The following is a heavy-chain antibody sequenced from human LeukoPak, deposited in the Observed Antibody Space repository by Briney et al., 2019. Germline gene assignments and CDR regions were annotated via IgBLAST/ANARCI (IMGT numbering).Heavy chain of an antibody. CDR3: ARDRASIFGVPSYFDY. Sequence: GGSLRLSCAASGFTFSSYEMNWVRQAPGKGLEWVSYIGSSGSTIYYADSVKGRFTISRDNAKNSLYLQMNSLRAEDTAVYYCARDRASIFGVPSYFDYWGQGTLVTVSS. V-gene: IGHV3-48*03. CDR1: GFTFSSYE. D-gene: IGHD3-3*01. CDR2: IGSSGSTI. J-gene: IGHJ4*02.